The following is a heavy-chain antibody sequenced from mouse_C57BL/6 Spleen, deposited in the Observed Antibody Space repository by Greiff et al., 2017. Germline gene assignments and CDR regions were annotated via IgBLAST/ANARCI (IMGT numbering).Heavy chain of an antibody. Sequence: QVQLKQSGAELVKPGASVKLSCKASGYTFTSYWMHWVKQRPGQGLEWIGMIHPNSGSTNYNEKFKSKATLTVDKSSSTAYMQLSSLTSEDSAVYYCARANYYGSSYVFDYWGQGTTLTVSS. J-gene: IGHJ2*01. V-gene: IGHV1-64*01. CDR3: ARANYYGSSYVFDY. CDR1: GYTFTSYW. CDR2: IHPNSGST. D-gene: IGHD1-1*01.